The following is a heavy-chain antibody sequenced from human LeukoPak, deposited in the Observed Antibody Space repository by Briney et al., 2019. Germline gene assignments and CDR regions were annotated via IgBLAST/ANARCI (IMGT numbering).Heavy chain of an antibody. J-gene: IGHJ3*02. V-gene: IGHV4-59*01. CDR3: AKDRKGDYVELSAFDI. CDR2: IYYSGST. D-gene: IGHD4-17*01. CDR1: GGSISSYY. Sequence: PSETLSLTCTVSGGSISSYYWSWIRQPPGKGLEWIGYIYYSGSTNYNPSLKSRVTISVDTSKNQFSLKLSSVTAADTAVYYCAKDRKGDYVELSAFDIWGQGTMVTVSS.